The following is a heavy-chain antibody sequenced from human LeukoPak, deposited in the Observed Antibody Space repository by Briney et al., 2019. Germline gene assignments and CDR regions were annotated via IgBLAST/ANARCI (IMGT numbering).Heavy chain of an antibody. CDR2: IYYSGST. V-gene: IGHV4-39*07. D-gene: IGHD3-22*01. CDR1: GGSISSSSYY. J-gene: IGHJ5*02. CDR3: ARGPGYYDSSGYYEA. Sequence: SETLSLTCTVSGGSISSSSYYWGWIRQPPGKGLEWIVSIYYSGSTYYNPSLKSRVTISVDTSKNQFSLKLSSVTAADTAVYYCARGPGYYDSSGYYEAWGQGTLVTVSS.